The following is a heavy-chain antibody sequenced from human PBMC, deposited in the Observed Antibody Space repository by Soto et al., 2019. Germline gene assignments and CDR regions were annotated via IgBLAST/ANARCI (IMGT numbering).Heavy chain of an antibody. D-gene: IGHD3-3*01. J-gene: IGHJ6*02. Sequence: ASVKVSCKASGYTFTSYGISWVRQAPGQGLEWMGWISAYNGNTNYAQKLQGRVTMTTNTSTSTAYMELRSLRSDDTAVYYCARVRVTIFGVEIYYYYGMDVWGQGTTVTVS. CDR2: ISAYNGNT. CDR1: GYTFTSYG. V-gene: IGHV1-18*01. CDR3: ARVRVTIFGVEIYYYYGMDV.